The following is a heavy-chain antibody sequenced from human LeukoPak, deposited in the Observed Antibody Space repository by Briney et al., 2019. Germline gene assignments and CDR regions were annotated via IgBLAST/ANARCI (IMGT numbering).Heavy chain of an antibody. Sequence: GGSLRLSCAASGFTFSSYEMNWVRQAPGKGLEWVSYISSSGSTIYYADSVKGRFTISRDNAKNSLYLQMNSLRAEDTAVYYCATSWFGDYYFDYWGQGTPVTVSS. V-gene: IGHV3-48*03. D-gene: IGHD3-10*01. CDR2: ISSSGSTI. J-gene: IGHJ4*02. CDR3: ATSWFGDYYFDY. CDR1: GFTFSSYE.